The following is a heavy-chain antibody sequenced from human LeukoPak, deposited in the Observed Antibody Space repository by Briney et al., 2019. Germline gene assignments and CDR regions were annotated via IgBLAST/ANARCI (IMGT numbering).Heavy chain of an antibody. J-gene: IGHJ3*01. V-gene: IGHV1-69*06. Sequence: ASVKVSCKASGGTFSSYAISWVRQAPGQGLEWMGGIIPIFGTANYAQKFQGRVTITADKSTSTAYMELSSLRSEDTAVYYCTRTTGWSVYMDVWGQGTMVTVSS. D-gene: IGHD5/OR15-5a*01. CDR1: GGTFSSYA. CDR3: TRTTGWSVYMDV. CDR2: IIPIFGTA.